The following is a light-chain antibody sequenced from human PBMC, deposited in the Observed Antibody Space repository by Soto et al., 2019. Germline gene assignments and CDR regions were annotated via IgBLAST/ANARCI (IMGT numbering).Light chain of an antibody. V-gene: IGKV3-15*01. CDR1: QSVSSN. J-gene: IGKJ1*01. CDR3: QQYNNWPET. CDR2: GAS. Sequence: EIVMTQSPATLSVSPGERATLSCRASQSVSSNLAWYQQKPGQAPRLLIYGASTRATGIPGRFSGSGSGTEFTLTISSLQSEDFAVYYCQQYNNWPETFGQGTKVENK.